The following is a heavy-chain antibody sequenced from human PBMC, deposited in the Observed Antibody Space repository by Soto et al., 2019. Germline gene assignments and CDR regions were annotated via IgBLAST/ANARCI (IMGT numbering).Heavy chain of an antibody. CDR1: GGSISSSSYY. CDR3: ARQYYDFWSGYLLATTHNYYYYMDV. J-gene: IGHJ6*03. D-gene: IGHD3-3*01. CDR2: IYYSGST. Sequence: SETLSLTCTVSGGSISSSSYYWGWIRQPPGKGLEWIGSIYYSGSTYYNPSLKSRVTISVDTSKNQFSLKLSSVTAADTAVYYCARQYYDFWSGYLLATTHNYYYYMDVWGKGTTVTVSS. V-gene: IGHV4-39*01.